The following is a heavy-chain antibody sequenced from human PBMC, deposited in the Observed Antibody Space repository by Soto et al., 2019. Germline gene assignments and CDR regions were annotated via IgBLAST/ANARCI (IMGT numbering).Heavy chain of an antibody. CDR2: IIPIFGTA. Sequence: SVKVSCKASGGTFSSYAISWVRQAPGQGLEWMGGIIPIFGTANYAQKFQGRVTITADESTSTAYMELSSLRSEDTAVYYCAREVAYSSSSEYYFDYWGQGTLVTVSS. J-gene: IGHJ4*02. CDR1: GGTFSSYA. V-gene: IGHV1-69*13. D-gene: IGHD6-6*01. CDR3: AREVAYSSSSEYYFDY.